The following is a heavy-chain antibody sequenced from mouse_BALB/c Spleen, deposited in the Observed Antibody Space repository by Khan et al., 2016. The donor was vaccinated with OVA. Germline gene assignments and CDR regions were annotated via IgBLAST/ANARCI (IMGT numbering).Heavy chain of an antibody. D-gene: IGHD1-1*01. CDR3: ARIKKIVATYFDY. CDR1: GYTFTSYW. V-gene: IGHV1S81*02. Sequence: QIQLVQSGAELVKAGASVKMSCKASGYTFTSYWMHWVKQRLGQGLEWFAETNPTNGRTYYNEKFKSKATLTGDKSSSTAYMLLSGPTFEDSAVYYCARIKKIVATYFDYWGQGTTLTVSS. J-gene: IGHJ2*01. CDR2: TNPTNGRT.